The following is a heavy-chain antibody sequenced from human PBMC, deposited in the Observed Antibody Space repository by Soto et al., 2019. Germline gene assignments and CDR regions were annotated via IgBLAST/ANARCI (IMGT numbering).Heavy chain of an antibody. CDR1: GGSVSGYY. CDR3: AGGEVTTGVY. Sequence: QVQLQQWGAGLLKPSETLSLTCAVYGGSVSGYYWSWIRQPPGKGLEWIGEINHSGNINYSPSLKSRVTMSVDTSKNQLSLKLTSVTAADTAVYYCAGGEVTTGVYWGQGALVTVSS. D-gene: IGHD4-17*01. V-gene: IGHV4-34*01. CDR2: INHSGNI. J-gene: IGHJ4*02.